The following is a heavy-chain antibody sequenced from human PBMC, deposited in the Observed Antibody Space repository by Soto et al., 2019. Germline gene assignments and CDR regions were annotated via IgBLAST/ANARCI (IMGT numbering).Heavy chain of an antibody. CDR2: IYPDDSDT. CDR3: ARHYSGGWYYFDY. V-gene: IGHV5-51*01. D-gene: IGHD6-19*01. J-gene: IGHJ4*01. Sequence: LGESLKISCKGSGYSFTSYWIGWVRQMSGKGLEWMGIIYPDDSDTRYSPSFQGQVTISADKSINTAYLQWNSLKASDTAMYYCARHYSGGWYYFDYWGQGTLVTVSS. CDR1: GYSFTSYW.